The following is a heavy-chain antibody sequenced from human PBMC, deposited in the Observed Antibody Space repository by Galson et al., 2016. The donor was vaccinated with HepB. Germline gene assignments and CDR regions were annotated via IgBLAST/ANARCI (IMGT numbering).Heavy chain of an antibody. Sequence: LRLSCAASGFTFNTSSMNWVRQAPGKGLEWVSSITRSGGDTYYADSVKGRFTISRDNSKNTLYLQMNSLRPEDTALYYCAKDHHNYGDSWYFDLWGRGTLVTVSS. J-gene: IGHJ2*01. CDR1: GFTFNTSS. V-gene: IGHV3-23*01. D-gene: IGHD4-17*01. CDR2: ITRSGGDT. CDR3: AKDHHNYGDSWYFDL.